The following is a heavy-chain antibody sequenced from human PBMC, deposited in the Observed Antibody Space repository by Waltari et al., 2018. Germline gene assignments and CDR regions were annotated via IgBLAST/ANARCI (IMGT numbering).Heavy chain of an antibody. CDR2: IYHSGST. V-gene: IGHV4-38-2*02. Sequence: QVQLQESGPGLVKPSETLSLTCAVSGSSISSGYYWGWIRQPPGKGLEWIGSIYHSGSTYYNPSLKSRVTISVDTSISTAYMELSRLRSDDTAVYYCARDKGYYGSGSHIDYWGQGTLVTVSS. CDR3: ARDKGYYGSGSHIDY. J-gene: IGHJ4*02. D-gene: IGHD3-10*01. CDR1: GSSISSGYY.